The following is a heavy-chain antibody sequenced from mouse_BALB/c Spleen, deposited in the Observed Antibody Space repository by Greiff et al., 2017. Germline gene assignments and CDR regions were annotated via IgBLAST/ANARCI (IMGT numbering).Heavy chain of an antibody. D-gene: IGHD1-1*01. V-gene: IGHV7-3*02. CDR3: ARDDYSFAY. CDR2: IRNKANGYTT. CDR1: GFTFTDYY. Sequence: EVKLVESGGGLVQPGGSLRLSCATSGFTFTDYYMSWVRQPPGKALEWLGFIRNKANGYTTEYSASVKGRFTISRDNSQSILYLQMNTLRAEDSATYYCARDDYSFAYWGQGTLVTVSA. J-gene: IGHJ3*01.